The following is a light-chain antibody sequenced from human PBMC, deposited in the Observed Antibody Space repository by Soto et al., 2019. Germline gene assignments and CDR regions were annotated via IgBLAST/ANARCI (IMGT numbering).Light chain of an antibody. Sequence: QSVLTQPASVSGSPGQSITISCTGTSSDVGGYNYVSWYQQHPGKARKLMIYEVSNRPSGVSNRFSGSKSGNTASLTISGLQAADEADYYCSPYTSSSTLYVFGTGTKVT. CDR1: SSDVGGYNY. V-gene: IGLV2-14*01. CDR3: SPYTSSSTLYV. CDR2: EVS. J-gene: IGLJ1*01.